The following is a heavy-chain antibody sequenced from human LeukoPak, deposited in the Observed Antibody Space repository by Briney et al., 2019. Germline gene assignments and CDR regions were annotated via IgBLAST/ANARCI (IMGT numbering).Heavy chain of an antibody. D-gene: IGHD4-11*01. Sequence: GGSLRLSCAASGFTFSSTSMSWVRQAPGKGLEWVAVTDGGGDGTYYADSVKGRFTISRDNSNNTLYLQMNSLGAEDTAVYYCAKLTTSWGQGTLVTVSS. CDR3: AKLTTS. CDR2: TDGGGDGT. J-gene: IGHJ4*02. V-gene: IGHV3-23*01. CDR1: GFTFSSTS.